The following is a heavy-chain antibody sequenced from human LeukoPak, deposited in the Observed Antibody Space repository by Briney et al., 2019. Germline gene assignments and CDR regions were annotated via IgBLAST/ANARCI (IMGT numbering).Heavy chain of an antibody. D-gene: IGHD3-22*01. J-gene: IGHJ4*02. CDR2: ISYDGSNK. CDR1: GFTFSSYA. Sequence: GGSLRLSCAASGFTFSSYAMHWVRQAPSKGLEWVAVISYDGSNKYYADSVKGRFTISRDNSKNTLYLQMNSLRAEDTAVYYCARDQGPEYDSSGYYERFDYWGQGTLVIVSS. V-gene: IGHV3-30-3*01. CDR3: ARDQGPEYDSSGYYERFDY.